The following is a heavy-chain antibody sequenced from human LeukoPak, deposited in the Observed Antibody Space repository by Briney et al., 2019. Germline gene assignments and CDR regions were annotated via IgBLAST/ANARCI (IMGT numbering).Heavy chain of an antibody. CDR3: ASRRYYDFWSGYYPRYYYYMDV. CDR1: GGTFSSYA. V-gene: IGHV1-69*05. CDR2: IILIFGTA. J-gene: IGHJ6*03. Sequence: SVKVSCKASGGTFSSYAISWGRQPPDQGLGGLGGIILIFGTANYAQKFQGRVTITTDESTSTAYMELSSLRSEDTAVYYCASRRYYDFWSGYYPRYYYYMDVWGKGTTVTVSS. D-gene: IGHD3-3*01.